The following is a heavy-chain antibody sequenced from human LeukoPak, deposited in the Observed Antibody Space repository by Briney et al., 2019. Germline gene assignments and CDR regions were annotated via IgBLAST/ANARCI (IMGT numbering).Heavy chain of an antibody. CDR3: ARDSPFYSSWSYYYYMDV. V-gene: IGHV4-59*11. CDR1: GDSTAGRY. J-gene: IGHJ6*03. D-gene: IGHD6-13*01. CDR2: VYKSGDV. Sequence: SETLSLTCSVSGDSTAGRYWSWIRQSPGKGLEWLGLVYKSGDVNYHPSFRSRLSVSLDRSKTQVSLRLRSVTAADTAVYYCARDSPFYSSWSYYYYMDVWGKGTTVTVSS.